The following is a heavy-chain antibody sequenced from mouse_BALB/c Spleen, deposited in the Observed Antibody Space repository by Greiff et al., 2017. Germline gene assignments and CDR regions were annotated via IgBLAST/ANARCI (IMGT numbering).Heavy chain of an antibody. V-gene: IGHV4-1*02. CDR3: ARQGSAWFAY. CDR1: GFDFSRYW. CDR2: INPDSSTI. Sequence: EVKLLESGGGLVQPGGSLKLSCAASGFDFSRYWMSWVRQAPGKGLEWIGEINPDSSTINYTPSLKDKFIISRDNAKNTLYLQMSKVRSEDTALYYCARQGSAWFAYWGQGTLVTVSA. J-gene: IGHJ3*01.